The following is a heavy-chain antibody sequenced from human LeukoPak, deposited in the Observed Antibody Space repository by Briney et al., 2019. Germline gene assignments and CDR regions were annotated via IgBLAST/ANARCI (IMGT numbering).Heavy chain of an antibody. D-gene: IGHD2-15*01. CDR2: VDPDDGET. J-gene: IGHJ3*02. CDR1: GYTLTELS. V-gene: IGHV1-24*01. CDR3: ARSAPRDSDAFDI. Sequence: ASVKVSCKVSGYTLTELSMHWVRQAPGKGLEWMGGVDPDDGETIYAQKFQGRVTMTEDTSTDTAYMELSSLRSEDTAVYYCARSAPRDSDAFDIWGQGTMVTVSS.